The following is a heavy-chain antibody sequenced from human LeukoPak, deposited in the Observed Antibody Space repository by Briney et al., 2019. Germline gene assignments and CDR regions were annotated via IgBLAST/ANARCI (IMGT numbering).Heavy chain of an antibody. CDR3: ARVRGNSPSPYYMDV. CDR2: ISSSSSTI. D-gene: IGHD4-23*01. J-gene: IGHJ6*03. V-gene: IGHV3-48*01. CDR1: GFTFSSYS. Sequence: GGSLRLSCAASGFTFSSYSMNWVRQAPGKGLEWVSYISSSSSTIYYADSVKGRFTISRDNAKNSLYLQMNSLRAEDTAVYYCARVRGNSPSPYYMDVWGKGTTVTVSS.